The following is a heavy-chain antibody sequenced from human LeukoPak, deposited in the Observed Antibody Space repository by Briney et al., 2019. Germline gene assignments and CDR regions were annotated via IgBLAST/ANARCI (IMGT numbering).Heavy chain of an antibody. D-gene: IGHD6-13*01. J-gene: IGHJ4*02. CDR2: INHSGST. Sequence: ASETLSLTCAVYGGSFSGYYWSWIRQPPGKGLEWIGEINHSGSTNYNPSLKSRVTISVDTSKNQFSLKLSSVTAADTAVYYCVRERPYTSSYYKPPPLPDYWGQETLVTVSS. CDR1: GGSFSGYY. V-gene: IGHV4-34*01. CDR3: VRERPYTSSYYKPPPLPDY.